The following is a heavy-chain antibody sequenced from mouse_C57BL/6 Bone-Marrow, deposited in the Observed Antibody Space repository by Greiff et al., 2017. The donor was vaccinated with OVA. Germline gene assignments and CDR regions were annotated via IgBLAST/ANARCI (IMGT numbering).Heavy chain of an antibody. CDR2: IYPGSGST. Sequence: VQLQQPGAELVKPGASVTMSCKASGYTFTSYWITWVKQRPGQGLEWIGDIYPGSGSTNYNEKFKSKATLTVDTSSSTAYMQLSSLTSEDSAVYYCARAATVVENYAMDYWGQGTSVTVSS. D-gene: IGHD1-1*01. V-gene: IGHV1-55*01. CDR1: GYTFTSYW. CDR3: ARAATVVENYAMDY. J-gene: IGHJ4*01.